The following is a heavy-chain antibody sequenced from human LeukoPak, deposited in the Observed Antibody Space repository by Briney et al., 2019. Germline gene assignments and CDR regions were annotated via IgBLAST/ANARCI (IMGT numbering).Heavy chain of an antibody. CDR3: ARFLSCSTSCNAFDI. J-gene: IGHJ3*02. Sequence: VASVKVSCKASGYTFTGYYMHWVRQAPGQGLEWMGWINPNSGGTTYAQKFQGRVTMTRDTSISTAYMELSRLRSDDTAVYYCARFLSCSTSCNAFDIXGQGTMVTVSS. D-gene: IGHD2-2*01. CDR2: INPNSGGT. CDR1: GYTFTGYY. V-gene: IGHV1-2*02.